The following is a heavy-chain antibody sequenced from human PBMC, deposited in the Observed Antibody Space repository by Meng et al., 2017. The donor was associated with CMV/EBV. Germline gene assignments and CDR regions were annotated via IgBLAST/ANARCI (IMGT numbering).Heavy chain of an antibody. CDR1: FSSYE. J-gene: IGHJ6*02. V-gene: IGHV3-48*03. D-gene: IGHD3-3*01. Sequence: FSSYELNWVRQAPGKGLEWVSYISSSGSTAYYADSVKGRFTISRDNAKNSLYLQMNSLRAEDTAVYYCARESGGITIFGVVIRGGLDYYYYGMDVWGQGTTVTVSS. CDR2: ISSSGSTA. CDR3: ARESGGITIFGVVIRGGLDYYYYGMDV.